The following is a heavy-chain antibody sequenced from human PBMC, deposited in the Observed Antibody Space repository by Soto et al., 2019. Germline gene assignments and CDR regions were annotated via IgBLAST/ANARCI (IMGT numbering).Heavy chain of an antibody. CDR3: ARDRVVTMVRGVMDQLDY. J-gene: IGHJ4*02. Sequence: GGSLRLSCAASGFTFSSYSMNWVRQAPGKGLEWVSSISSSSSYIYYADSVKGRFTISRDNAKNSLYLQMNSLRAEDTAVYYCARDRVVTMVRGVMDQLDYWGQGTLVTVSS. D-gene: IGHD3-10*01. V-gene: IGHV3-21*01. CDR1: GFTFSSYS. CDR2: ISSSSSYI.